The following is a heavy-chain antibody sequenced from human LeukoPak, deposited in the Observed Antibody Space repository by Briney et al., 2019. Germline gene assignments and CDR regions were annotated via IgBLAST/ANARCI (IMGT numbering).Heavy chain of an antibody. CDR1: GYTFTSYD. CDR2: MNPNSGNT. Sequence: ASVKVSCKASGYTFTSYDINWVRQATGQGLEWMGWMNPNSGNTGYAQKFQGRVTITRNTSISTAYMVLSSLRSEDTAVYYCARETSTGTFDYWGQGTLVTVSS. CDR3: ARETSTGTFDY. V-gene: IGHV1-8*03. J-gene: IGHJ4*02. D-gene: IGHD4-17*01.